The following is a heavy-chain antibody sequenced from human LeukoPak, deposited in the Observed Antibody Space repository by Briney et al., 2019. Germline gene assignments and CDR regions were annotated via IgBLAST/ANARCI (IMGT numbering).Heavy chain of an antibody. Sequence: SGTLSLTCAVSGGSISSSNWWSWVRQPPGKGLEWIGEIYHSGSTYYNPSLKSRVTISVDTSKNQFSLKLSSVTAADTAVYYCVKDNGRWFDPWGQGTLVIVSS. J-gene: IGHJ5*02. CDR3: VKDNGRWFDP. CDR1: GGSISSSNW. CDR2: IYHSGST. V-gene: IGHV4-4*02. D-gene: IGHD1-26*01.